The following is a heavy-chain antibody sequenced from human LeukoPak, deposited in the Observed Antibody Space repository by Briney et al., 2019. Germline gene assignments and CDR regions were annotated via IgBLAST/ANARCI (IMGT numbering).Heavy chain of an antibody. D-gene: IGHD3-10*01. CDR3: ARVSYYGSGSYYYYYYYMDV. CDR2: IYHSGST. J-gene: IGHJ6*03. Sequence: SETLSLTCTVSGYSISSGYYWGWIRQPPGKGLEWIGSIYHSGSTYYNPSIKRRVTISVDTSKNQFSLKLSSVTAADTAVYYCARVSYYGSGSYYYYYYYMDVWGKGTTVTVSS. V-gene: IGHV4-38-2*02. CDR1: GYSISSGYY.